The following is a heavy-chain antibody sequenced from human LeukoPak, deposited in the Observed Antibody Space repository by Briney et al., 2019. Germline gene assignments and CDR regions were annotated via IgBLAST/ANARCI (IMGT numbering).Heavy chain of an antibody. V-gene: IGHV1-18*01. J-gene: IGHJ6*02. CDR1: GYTFTSYG. Sequence: ASVKVSCKASGYTFTSYGISWVRQAPGQGLEWMGWISAYNGNTNYAQKLQGRVTMTTDTSTSTAYMELRSLRSDDTAVYYCARDLKSAAAGRDYYYCGMDVWGQGTTVTVSS. D-gene: IGHD6-13*01. CDR3: ARDLKSAAAGRDYYYCGMDV. CDR2: ISAYNGNT.